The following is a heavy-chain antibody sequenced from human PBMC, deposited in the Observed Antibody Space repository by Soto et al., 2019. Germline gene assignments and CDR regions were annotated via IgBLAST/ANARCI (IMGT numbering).Heavy chain of an antibody. CDR1: GYTFTTHF. D-gene: IGHD6-13*01. Sequence: QVQLVQSGAEVKKPGASVKVSCKASGYTFTTHFIHWVRQAPGQGLEWMGIINPSGISTNYAQKFQGRVTMTRDTSTSTVYMELSSLRPEDTAVYYCARVQQRPVQVHGGMDVWGQGTTVTVSS. CDR2: INPSGIST. CDR3: ARVQQRPVQVHGGMDV. J-gene: IGHJ6*02. V-gene: IGHV1-46*01.